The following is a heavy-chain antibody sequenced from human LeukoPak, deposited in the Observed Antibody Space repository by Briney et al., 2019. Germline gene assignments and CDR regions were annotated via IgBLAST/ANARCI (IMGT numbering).Heavy chain of an antibody. V-gene: IGHV3-9*01. J-gene: IGHJ4*02. Sequence: PGRSLRLSCAASGFTFDDYAMHWVRQAPGKGLEWVSGISWNSGSIGYADSVKGRFTISRDNAKNSLYLQMNSLRAEDTAVYYCARDPEATILGYCSSTSCGYFDYWGQGTLVTVSS. CDR2: ISWNSGSI. CDR3: ARDPEATILGYCSSTSCGYFDY. D-gene: IGHD2-2*01. CDR1: GFTFDDYA.